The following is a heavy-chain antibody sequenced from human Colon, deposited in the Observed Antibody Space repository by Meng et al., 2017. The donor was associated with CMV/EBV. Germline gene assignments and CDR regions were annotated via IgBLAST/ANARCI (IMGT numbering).Heavy chain of an antibody. CDR1: NFTNSP. V-gene: IGHV7-4-1*02. CDR2: INTNTGNP. D-gene: IGHD3-10*01. J-gene: IGHJ4*02. CDR3: ASEVTMVRGLTVMFYFDS. Sequence: NFTNSPMNWVRQAPGQGLEWMGWINTNTGNPTYAQGFTGRHVFSLDTSVSTAYLEISSLKAEDTAVYYCASEVTMVRGLTVMFYFDSWGQGTLVTVSS.